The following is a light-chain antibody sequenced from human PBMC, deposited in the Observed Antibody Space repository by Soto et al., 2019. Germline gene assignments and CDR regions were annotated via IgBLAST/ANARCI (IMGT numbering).Light chain of an antibody. J-gene: IGLJ1*01. CDR3: NSYTTSSTYV. V-gene: IGLV2-14*01. CDR1: SSDIGAYTR. CDR2: EVS. Sequence: QSALTQPASVSGSPGQTITISCTGTSSDIGAYTRVSWYQQPPGTAPKLIIFEVSYRPSGVSIRFSGSKSGNTAYLTISGLQAEDEADYFCNSYTTSSTYVFGTGTKLTVL.